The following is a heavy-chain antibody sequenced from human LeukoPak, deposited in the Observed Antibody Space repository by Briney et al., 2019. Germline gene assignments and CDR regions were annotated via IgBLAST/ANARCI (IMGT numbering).Heavy chain of an antibody. CDR1: GFTFSSYG. Sequence: PGGSLRLSCAASGFTFSSYGMSWVRQPPGKGLEWVSAISGSGGSTSYADSVKGRFTISRDNSKNTLYLQMNSLRAEDTAVYYCAKNSYYYGSGSYYFDYWGQGTLVTVSS. CDR2: ISGSGGST. D-gene: IGHD3-10*01. J-gene: IGHJ4*02. V-gene: IGHV3-23*01. CDR3: AKNSYYYGSGSYYFDY.